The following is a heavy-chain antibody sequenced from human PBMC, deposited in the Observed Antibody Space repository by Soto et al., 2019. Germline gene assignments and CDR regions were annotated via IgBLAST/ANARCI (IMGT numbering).Heavy chain of an antibody. CDR1: GGSISSSSYY. Sequence: SETLSLTCTVSGGSISSSSYYWGWIRQPPGKGLEWIGSIYYSGSTYYNPSLKSRVTISVDTSKNQFSLKLSSVTAADTAVYYCAREGGVDGMDVWGQGTTVTVSS. V-gene: IGHV4-39*02. D-gene: IGHD3-16*01. CDR3: AREGGVDGMDV. CDR2: IYYSGST. J-gene: IGHJ6*02.